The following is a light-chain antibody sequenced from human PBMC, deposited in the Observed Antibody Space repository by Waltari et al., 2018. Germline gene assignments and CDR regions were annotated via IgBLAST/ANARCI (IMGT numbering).Light chain of an antibody. CDR3: QHHVRLPAT. V-gene: IGKV3-20*01. J-gene: IGKJ1*01. CDR1: QSVNTY. CDR2: GAY. Sequence: IVLTQSPGTLSLSPGERATIPCRASQSVNTYLAWYQQKPGHAPRLLIYGAYTRAAGIPDRFSGSGSGTDFSLTISRLEAEDFAVYYCQHHVRLPATFGQGTKVEIK.